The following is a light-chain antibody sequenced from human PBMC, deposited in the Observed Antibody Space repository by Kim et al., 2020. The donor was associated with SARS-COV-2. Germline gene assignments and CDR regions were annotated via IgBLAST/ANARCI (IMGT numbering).Light chain of an antibody. Sequence: QAVVTQEPSLTVSPGGTVTLTCASNTGAVTSGYYPNWFQLKPGQAPRSMIHTASGRHSWTPAQFSGSLLGGKAALTLSGVQPEDEAEYYCLLYYGGVWVFGGGTKLTVL. J-gene: IGLJ3*02. V-gene: IGLV7-43*01. CDR2: TAS. CDR3: LLYYGGVWV. CDR1: TGAVTSGYY.